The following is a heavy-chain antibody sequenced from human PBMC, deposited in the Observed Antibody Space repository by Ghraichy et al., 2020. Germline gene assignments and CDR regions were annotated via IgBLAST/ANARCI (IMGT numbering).Heavy chain of an antibody. CDR2: ISTGGGSI. D-gene: IGHD5-18*01. Sequence: GESLNISCAASGFTFSDYHMDWIRQAPGKGLEWLSYISTGGGSIYYADSVKGRFTISRDNAKNSLYFQMNSLRAEDTAVYYCARVRSSYGYGFDYWGRGTLVTVSS. CDR1: GFTFSDYH. J-gene: IGHJ4*02. CDR3: ARVRSSYGYGFDY. V-gene: IGHV3-11*01.